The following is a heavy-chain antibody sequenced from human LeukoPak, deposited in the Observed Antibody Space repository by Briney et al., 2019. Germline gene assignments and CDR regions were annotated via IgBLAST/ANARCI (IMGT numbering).Heavy chain of an antibody. CDR1: GFTFSSYS. D-gene: IGHD2-15*01. CDR2: ISASGSPI. Sequence: GGSLRLSCVASGFTFSSYSMNWVRQAPGRGLEWVSYISASGSPIYYSDSVKGRFIVSRDNVRNSLYLQMDSLGAEDTAVFYCARGYCSATDCAFDIWGQGTMVTVSS. V-gene: IGHV3-48*01. J-gene: IGHJ3*02. CDR3: ARGYCSATDCAFDI.